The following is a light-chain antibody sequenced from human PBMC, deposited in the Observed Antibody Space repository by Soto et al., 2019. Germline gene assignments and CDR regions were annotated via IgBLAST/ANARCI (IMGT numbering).Light chain of an antibody. CDR3: QSFDSSLNGPV. Sequence: QSVLTQPPSVSGAPGQRVTISCTGIGANYDVHWYQQFPKTAPKLLIYGDNNRPSGVPDRFSGARSGTSASLAITGLQAEDEADYFCQSFDSSLNGPVFGGGTKVTVL. CDR2: GDN. CDR1: GANYD. J-gene: IGLJ2*01. V-gene: IGLV1-40*01.